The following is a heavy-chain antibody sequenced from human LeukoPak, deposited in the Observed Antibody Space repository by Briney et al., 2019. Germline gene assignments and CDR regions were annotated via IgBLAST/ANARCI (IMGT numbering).Heavy chain of an antibody. CDR2: IWYDGSNK. Sequence: GRSLRLSCAASGFTFSSYGMHWVRQAPGKGLEWVAVIWYDGSNKYYADSVKGRFTISRDNSKNTLYLQMNSLRAEDTAAYYCAKDRYSYGYAFDYWGQGTLVTVSS. CDR3: AKDRYSYGYAFDY. J-gene: IGHJ4*02. D-gene: IGHD5-18*01. V-gene: IGHV3-33*06. CDR1: GFTFSSYG.